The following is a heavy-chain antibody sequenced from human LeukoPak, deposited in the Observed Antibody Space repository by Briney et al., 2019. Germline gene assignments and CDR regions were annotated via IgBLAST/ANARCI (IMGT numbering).Heavy chain of an antibody. D-gene: IGHD5-18*01. Sequence: ASVKVSCKASGYSFTSYGITWVRQAPAQGLEWMGWIGTYDGNANYAQKLQGRVTMTTDTSTITAYIELRSLRSDDTAVYYCARAPSGFTYGPGDHWGQGTLVTVSS. CDR2: IGTYDGNA. CDR1: GYSFTSYG. V-gene: IGHV1-18*01. CDR3: ARAPSGFTYGPGDH. J-gene: IGHJ4*02.